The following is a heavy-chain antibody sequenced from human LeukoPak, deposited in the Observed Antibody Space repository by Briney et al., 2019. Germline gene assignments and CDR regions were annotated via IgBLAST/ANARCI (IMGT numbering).Heavy chain of an antibody. CDR2: IDINGNT. J-gene: IGHJ3*01. Sequence: SETLSLTCAVYGGPFSGYYWSWIRQPPGKGLEWIGEIDINGNTKSNPSLKSRVTISVDTSKNQFSLKLRSMTAADVALYSCVRQTGACAFDVWGQGTMVTVSS. D-gene: IGHD1-26*01. V-gene: IGHV4-34*01. CDR1: GGPFSGYY. CDR3: VRQTGACAFDV.